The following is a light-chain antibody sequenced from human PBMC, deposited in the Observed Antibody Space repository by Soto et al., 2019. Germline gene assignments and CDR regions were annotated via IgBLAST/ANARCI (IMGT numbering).Light chain of an antibody. CDR1: QGIGSY. CDR2: AAS. CDR3: QQYNNWLLIT. V-gene: IGKV1-9*01. Sequence: DIQMPPSPSSLSASVGDRVTITCRASQGIGSYLAWYKQKPGEAPKLLIFAASTLQSGVPSRFSGSGSGTEFTLTISSLQSEDFAVYYCQQYNNWLLITFGQGTRLEIK. J-gene: IGKJ5*01.